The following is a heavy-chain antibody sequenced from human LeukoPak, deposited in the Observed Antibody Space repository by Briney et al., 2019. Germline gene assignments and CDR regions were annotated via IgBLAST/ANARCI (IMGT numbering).Heavy chain of an antibody. CDR3: ARGRVAVAGTPNLSHFDY. V-gene: IGHV3-30*07. CDR2: ISYDGSSQ. J-gene: IGHJ4*02. Sequence: GGSLRLSCTASGSTFSRSAMHWVRQAPGKGLEWVAVISYDGSSQDYADSVKGRFTISGDNAKNSLYLQMNSLRAEDTAVYYCARGRVAVAGTPNLSHFDYWGQGTLVTVSS. CDR1: GSTFSRSA. D-gene: IGHD6-19*01.